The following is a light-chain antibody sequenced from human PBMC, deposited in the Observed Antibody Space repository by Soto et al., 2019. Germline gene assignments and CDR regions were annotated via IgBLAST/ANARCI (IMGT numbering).Light chain of an antibody. CDR2: AAS. CDR1: QSITTY. V-gene: IGKV1-39*01. CDR3: QQSSNVFFT. Sequence: DIQMTQSPSSLSASVGDRVTITCRASQSITTYLNWYQHKPGKAPKLLIYAASRLQGGVPSRFSGSGSGTDFTLTITNLQPEDFATYYWQQSSNVFFTFGPGTKLEIK. J-gene: IGKJ3*01.